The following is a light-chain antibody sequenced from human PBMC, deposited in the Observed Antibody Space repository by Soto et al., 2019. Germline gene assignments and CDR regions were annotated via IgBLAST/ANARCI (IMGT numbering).Light chain of an antibody. CDR2: DVS. J-gene: IGLJ2*01. V-gene: IGLV2-14*01. CDR3: RSYTRSSTLV. Sequence: QSALTQPASVAGSPGQSSNISCTGTSSDVGGYNYVSWYQQHPGKAPKLMIYDVSNRPSGVSNRCSGSKSGNTASLTISRLQSEDEADDYCRSYTRSSTLVFGGGTKLTVL. CDR1: SSDVGGYNY.